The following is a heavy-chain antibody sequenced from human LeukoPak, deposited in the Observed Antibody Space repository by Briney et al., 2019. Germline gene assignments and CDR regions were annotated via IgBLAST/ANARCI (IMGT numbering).Heavy chain of an antibody. CDR1: GYSFTSYS. D-gene: IGHD3-22*01. CDR3: ARHAFDSSGYCQKYFQP. J-gene: IGHJ1*01. Sequence: PRESLTISCKGSGYSFTSYSIGWVRQMPGKGLEWMGTIYPGESDTRYSPSSQGQVTISADKSISTAYLQWSSLKASDTAMYYCARHAFDSSGYCQKYFQPWGQGTLVTVSS. V-gene: IGHV5-51*01. CDR2: IYPGESDT.